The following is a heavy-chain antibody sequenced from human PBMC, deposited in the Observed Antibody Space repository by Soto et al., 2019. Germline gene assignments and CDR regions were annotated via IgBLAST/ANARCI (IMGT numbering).Heavy chain of an antibody. CDR1: GGSIRSLY. D-gene: IGHD5-12*01. J-gene: IGHJ3*02. CDR2: IYPSGRT. V-gene: IGHV4-59*01. CDR3: ARGDGYNSAFDI. Sequence: SETLSLTCTVSGGSIRSLYWSLIRQPPGKGLEWIGHIYPSGRTDYNPSLKSRVTISSDTSESQFSLKVHSVTPADTAVYYCARGDGYNSAFDIWGQGTMVTVSS.